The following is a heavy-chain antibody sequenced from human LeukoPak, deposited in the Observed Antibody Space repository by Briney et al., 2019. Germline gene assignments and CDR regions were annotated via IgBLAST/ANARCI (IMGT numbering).Heavy chain of an antibody. J-gene: IGHJ3*01. CDR1: RFTLSAYS. CDR2: ISTSSSYI. V-gene: IGHV3-21*01. Sequence: GGSPRLSCAASRFTLSAYSMNSVRQAPGKGLEWVSSISTSSSYIYDADSVNGRFTVSRDNAKNSLFLQMNSLRAEDTALYYCARDREMGTIRNGFDVWGQGTIVSVSS. D-gene: IGHD5-24*01. CDR3: ARDREMGTIRNGFDV.